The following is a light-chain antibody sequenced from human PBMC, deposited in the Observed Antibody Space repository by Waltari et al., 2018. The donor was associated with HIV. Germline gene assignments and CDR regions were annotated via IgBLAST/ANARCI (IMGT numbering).Light chain of an antibody. CDR1: RSNIGSNY. Sequence: QSVLTQPPSASGTPGQRVTISCSGRRSNIGSNYGYWYQQLPGTAPKLLIYRNNQRPSGVPDRFSGSKSGTSASLAISGLRSEDEADYYCAAWDDSLSGYVFGTGTKVTVL. CDR2: RNN. CDR3: AAWDDSLSGYV. J-gene: IGLJ1*01. V-gene: IGLV1-47*01.